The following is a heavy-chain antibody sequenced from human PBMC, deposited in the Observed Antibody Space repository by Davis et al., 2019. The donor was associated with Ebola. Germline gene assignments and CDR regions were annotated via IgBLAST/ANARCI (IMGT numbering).Heavy chain of an antibody. D-gene: IGHD4-17*01. V-gene: IGHV1-69*13. CDR1: GYTFTSYG. CDR2: IIPIFGTA. Sequence: AASVKVSCKASGYTFTSYGISWVRQAPGQGLEWMGGIIPIFGTANYAQKFQGRVTITADESTSTAYMELSSLRSEDTAVYYCAREVPTVTAYAFDIWGQGTTVTVSS. J-gene: IGHJ3*02. CDR3: AREVPTVTAYAFDI.